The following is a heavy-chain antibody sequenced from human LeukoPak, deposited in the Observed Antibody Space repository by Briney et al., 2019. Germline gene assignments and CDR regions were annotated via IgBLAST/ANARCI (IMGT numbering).Heavy chain of an antibody. CDR3: ASDNSVDDNAWWFDP. CDR1: GYTFTSYY. Sequence: ASVKVSCKASGYTFTSYYMHWGRQAPGQGLEGRGLINPTGDSTGYAQKFQGRVTMTRDMSTSTDYLELSSLRSEDTAIYYCASDNSVDDNAWWFDPWGQGTLVTVSS. D-gene: IGHD3-22*01. J-gene: IGHJ5*02. CDR2: INPTGDST. V-gene: IGHV1-46*01.